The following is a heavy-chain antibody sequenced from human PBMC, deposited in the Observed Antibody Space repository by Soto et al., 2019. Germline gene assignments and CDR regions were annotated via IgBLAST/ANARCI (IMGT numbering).Heavy chain of an antibody. Sequence: GGSLRLSCAASGFTFSSYAMSWVRQAPGKGLEWVSAISGSGGSTYYADSVKGRFTISRDNSKNTLYLQMNSLRAEDTAVYYCAKQSNWGSEAYHFDYWGQGTLVTVSS. CDR1: GFTFSSYA. J-gene: IGHJ4*02. V-gene: IGHV3-23*01. CDR3: AKQSNWGSEAYHFDY. CDR2: ISGSGGST. D-gene: IGHD7-27*01.